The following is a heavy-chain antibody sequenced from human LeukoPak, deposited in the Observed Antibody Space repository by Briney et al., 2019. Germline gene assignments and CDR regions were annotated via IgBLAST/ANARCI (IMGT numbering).Heavy chain of an antibody. V-gene: IGHV3-48*01. CDR3: ARGEGAYGDYRDY. CDR1: GFIFSSYS. J-gene: IGHJ4*02. CDR2: ISSSSSTL. D-gene: IGHD4-17*01. Sequence: GGSLRLSCAASGFIFSSYSMNWVRQAPGKGLEWVSSISSSSSTLYYADSVKGRFTISRDNAKNSLYLQMISLRAEDTAVYYCARGEGAYGDYRDYWGQGTLVTVSS.